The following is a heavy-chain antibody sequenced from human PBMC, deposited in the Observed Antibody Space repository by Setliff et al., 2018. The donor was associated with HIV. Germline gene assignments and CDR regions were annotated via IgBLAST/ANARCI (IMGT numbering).Heavy chain of an antibody. CDR3: ARPSLGVGGGSMFDY. CDR1: GASSDSYY. V-gene: IGHV4-39*01. J-gene: IGHJ4*02. CDR2: IHFGGST. Sequence: PSETLSLTCTVSGASSDSYYWGWVRQPPGKGLEWIGNIHFGGSTYYNPSLRGRVTIAVGTSKQQFFLSLTSVTVADTAIYYCARPSLGVGGGSMFDYWGQGVLVTVSS. D-gene: IGHD3-16*01.